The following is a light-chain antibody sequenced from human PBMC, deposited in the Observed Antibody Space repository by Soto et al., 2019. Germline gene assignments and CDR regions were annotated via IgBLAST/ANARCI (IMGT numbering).Light chain of an antibody. CDR2: DVS. J-gene: IGLJ1*01. CDR1: SSDVGGYNY. Sequence: QSALTQPASVSATPEQSIAIPCTGTSSDVGGYNYVSWYQQHPSKAPKLMIYDVSSRPSGVSNRFSGSKSGNTASLTISGLQTEGMDDYYCSSYTTGSTEIFRTGTKVTVL. V-gene: IGLV2-14*01. CDR3: SSYTTGSTEI.